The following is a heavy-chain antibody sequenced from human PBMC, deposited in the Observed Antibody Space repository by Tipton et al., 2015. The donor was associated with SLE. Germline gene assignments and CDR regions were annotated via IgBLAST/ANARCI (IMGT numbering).Heavy chain of an antibody. CDR3: AKDESSGWLGGY. Sequence: SLRLSCAAFGFTFSSYAMSWVRQAPGKGLEWVSAISGSGGSTYYADSVKGRFTISRDNSKNTLYLQMNNLRAEDTAVYYCAKDESSGWLGGYWGQGTLVTVSS. J-gene: IGHJ4*02. D-gene: IGHD6-19*01. CDR2: ISGSGGST. CDR1: GFTFSSYA. V-gene: IGHV3-23*01.